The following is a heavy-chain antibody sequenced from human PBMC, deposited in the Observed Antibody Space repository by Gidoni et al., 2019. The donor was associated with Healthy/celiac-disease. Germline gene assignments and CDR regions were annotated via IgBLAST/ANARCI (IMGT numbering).Heavy chain of an antibody. J-gene: IGHJ4*02. V-gene: IGHV3-15*01. D-gene: IGHD3-10*01. Sequence: EVQLVESGGGLVKPGGSLRLPCAASGFTCCNAWMSWVGQAPGKGLEWVGRIKSKTDGGTTDYAATVKGRFTISRDDSKNTLYLQMNSLKTEDTAVYYCTTELWFGELGSFWGQGTLVTVSS. CDR1: GFTCCNAW. CDR2: IKSKTDGGTT. CDR3: TTELWFGELGSF.